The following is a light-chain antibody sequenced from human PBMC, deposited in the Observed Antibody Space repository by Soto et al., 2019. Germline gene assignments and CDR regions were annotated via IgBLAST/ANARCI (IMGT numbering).Light chain of an antibody. CDR2: DAY. Sequence: EVVLTQSPVTLSLSPGERATLSCRASQSFRGLLAWYQQKPGQAPRLLIYDAYNRATGIPPRFSGSGSGTAFTLTISSLEPEDSAVYYCQQRHMWTITFGQGTPLEIK. CDR1: QSFRGL. J-gene: IGKJ5*01. V-gene: IGKV3-11*01. CDR3: QQRHMWTIT.